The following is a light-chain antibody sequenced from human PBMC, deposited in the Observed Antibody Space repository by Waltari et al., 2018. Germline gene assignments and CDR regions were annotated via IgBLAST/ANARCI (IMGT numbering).Light chain of an antibody. CDR3: SSYTSSGVV. CDR1: GSDVCGYGY. V-gene: IGLV2-14*01. CDR2: DVY. Sequence: QSALTQPASVSGSPGQAIIISCSGTGSDVCGYGYVSWYQQYPGKAPRLIIYDVYNRPSGVSNRFSGSKSDNTASLTISGLQAEDESVYYCSSYTSSGVVFGGGTKLTVL. J-gene: IGLJ2*01.